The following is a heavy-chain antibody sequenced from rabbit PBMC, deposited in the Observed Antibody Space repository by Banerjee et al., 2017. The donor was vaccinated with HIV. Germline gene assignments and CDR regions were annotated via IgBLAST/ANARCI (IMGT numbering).Heavy chain of an antibody. J-gene: IGHJ4*01. V-gene: IGHV1S45*01. CDR3: ARDFNL. CDR2: IYTGSSGTT. Sequence: QEQLVESGGGLVQPEGSLTLTCKASGLDFSSSYWICWVRQAPGKGLEWIACIYTGSSGTTYYASWAKGRFTISKTSSTTVTLQMTSLTAADTATYFCARDFNLWGPGTLVTVS. CDR1: GLDFSSSYW.